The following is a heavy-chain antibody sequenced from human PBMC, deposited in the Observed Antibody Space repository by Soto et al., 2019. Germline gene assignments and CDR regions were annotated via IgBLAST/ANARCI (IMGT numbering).Heavy chain of an antibody. CDR2: IYPGDSDV. J-gene: IGHJ4*02. D-gene: IGHD3-10*01. Sequence: DVQLVQSGAEVKKPGESLRISCKGSGYNFSGYWINWVRQMPGKGLEWMGTIYPGDSDVRYSPSFQGQVTISVDKSISIAYLQWSSRKAADTAIYYCARTDYGSGTFDAWGQGTRVTVSS. CDR3: ARTDYGSGTFDA. V-gene: IGHV5-51*03. CDR1: GYNFSGYW.